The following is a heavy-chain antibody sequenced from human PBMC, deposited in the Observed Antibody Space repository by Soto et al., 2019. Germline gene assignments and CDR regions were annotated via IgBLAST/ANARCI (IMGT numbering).Heavy chain of an antibody. CDR3: ARPQGGTDWLDP. Sequence: RGESLKISCNASGYSFTSYWIIWVRQMPGRGLEWMGRIDPSDSYTDYNPAFQGHIIISSDKSTSTVYLQLTTLKASDNGMYYCARPQGGTDWLDPWGQGTLVTVSS. J-gene: IGHJ5*02. D-gene: IGHD1-7*01. CDR2: IDPSDSYT. V-gene: IGHV5-10-1*01. CDR1: GYSFTSYW.